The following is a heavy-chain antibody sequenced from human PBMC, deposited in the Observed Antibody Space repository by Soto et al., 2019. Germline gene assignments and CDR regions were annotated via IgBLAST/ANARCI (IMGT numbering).Heavy chain of an antibody. CDR3: AREFSLRFLEWFPPFDP. CDR1: GGSISSGGYY. J-gene: IGHJ5*02. D-gene: IGHD3-3*01. CDR2: IYYSGST. V-gene: IGHV4-31*03. Sequence: SETLSLTCTVSGGSISSGGYYWSWIRQHPGKGLEWIGYIYYSGSTYYNPSLKSRVTISVDTSKNQFSLKLSSVTAADTAVYYCAREFSLRFLEWFPPFDPWGQGTLVTVSS.